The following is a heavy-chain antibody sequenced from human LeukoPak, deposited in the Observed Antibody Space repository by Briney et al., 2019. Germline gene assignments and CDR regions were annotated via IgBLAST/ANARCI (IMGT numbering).Heavy chain of an antibody. CDR2: VYYVGST. CDR3: VRMRALVPYYYMDV. D-gene: IGHD6-13*01. J-gene: IGHJ6*03. Sequence: PSETLSLTCTVSGGSISSYYWGWIRQPPGKGLEWIGSVYYVGSTYHNPSLKSRVTISVDTSKNQFSLRLSSLTAADTAVYYCVRMRALVPYYYMDVWGKGTTVTISS. CDR1: GGSISSYY. V-gene: IGHV4-39*01.